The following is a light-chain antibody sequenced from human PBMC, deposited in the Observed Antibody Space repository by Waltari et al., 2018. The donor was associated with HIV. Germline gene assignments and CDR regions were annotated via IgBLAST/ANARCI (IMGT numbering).Light chain of an antibody. V-gene: IGLV2-23*02. CDR3: CTFSGRSSTWV. J-gene: IGLJ3*02. CDR1: DVETYEL. CDR2: DVT. Sequence: QSALTQPASVSGSPGQSITVSCTGDVETYELVSWYQVHPGRAPKLIIHDVTKRPSGVSSRFSASKSGNTASLTISGLEAEDESLYYCCTFSGRSSTWVFGGGTQVTVL.